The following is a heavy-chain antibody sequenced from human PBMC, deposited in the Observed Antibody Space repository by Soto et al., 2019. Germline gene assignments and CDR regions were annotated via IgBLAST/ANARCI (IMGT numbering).Heavy chain of an antibody. CDR1: GSTFPSYG. CDR3: ARDIRFVVAGTCDD. CDR2: ISAYNGNT. Sequence: AAGKISCAASGSTFPSYGIGWVRQAPGRGLEWMGWISAYNGNTNYAQKLQGRVTMTTDTSTSTAYMELRSLRSDDTAVYYCARDIRFVVAGTCDDWGHVTLVP. D-gene: IGHD2-15*01. V-gene: IGHV1-18*04. J-gene: IGHJ4*01.